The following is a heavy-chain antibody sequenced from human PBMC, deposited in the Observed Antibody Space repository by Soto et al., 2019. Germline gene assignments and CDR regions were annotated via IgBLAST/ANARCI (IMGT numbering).Heavy chain of an antibody. CDR2: IYHSGST. CDR3: ARAGTGGCGGSDVARTYWFGP. V-gene: IGHV4-4*02. J-gene: IGHJ5*02. D-gene: IGHD5-12*01. CDR1: GGSISSSNW. Sequence: QVQLQESGPGLVKPSGTLSLTCAVSGGSISSSNWWSWVRQPPGKGLEWIGEIYHSGSTNYNPSLQTRVTISVDKSKSQFSLKLSSVTAADTAVYYCARAGTGGCGGSDVARTYWFGPWGQGTLVTVSS.